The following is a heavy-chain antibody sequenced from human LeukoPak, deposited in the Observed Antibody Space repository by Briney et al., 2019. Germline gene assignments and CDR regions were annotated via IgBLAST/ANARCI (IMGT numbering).Heavy chain of an antibody. D-gene: IGHD5-18*01. V-gene: IGHV1-69*06. CDR3: ARGAQGYRLSNGPDY. J-gene: IGHJ4*02. CDR1: GGTFSNYA. Sequence: SVKVSCKASGGTFSNYAITWVRQAPGQGLELMGGSIPIFGTTTYAQKFQGRVTITADKSTSTAYMELSSLRSEDTAVYYCARGAQGYRLSNGPDYWGQGNLVTVSS. CDR2: SIPIFGTT.